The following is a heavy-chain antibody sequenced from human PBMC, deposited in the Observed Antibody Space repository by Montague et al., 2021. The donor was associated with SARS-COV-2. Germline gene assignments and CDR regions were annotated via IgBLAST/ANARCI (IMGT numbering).Heavy chain of an antibody. CDR2: NNYSGST. Sequence: SETLSLTCTVSGGSISSTSYYWGCIRQPPGKGLEWIGSNNYSGSTYHNLSLKSRVTISADTSKNQFSLKLSSVTAADTAVYYCVRQPGQWLPREWFWFDPWGQGTLVTVSS. CDR1: GGSISSTSYY. CDR3: VRQPGQWLPREWFWFDP. D-gene: IGHD6-19*01. V-gene: IGHV4-39*01. J-gene: IGHJ5*02.